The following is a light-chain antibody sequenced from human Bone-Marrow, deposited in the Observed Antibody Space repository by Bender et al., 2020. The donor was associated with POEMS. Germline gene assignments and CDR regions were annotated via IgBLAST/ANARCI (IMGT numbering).Light chain of an antibody. V-gene: IGLV3-21*02. CDR2: DDR. CDR3: QVWDSSSDHRWV. J-gene: IGLJ3*02. CDR1: HIGSKS. Sequence: SYVLTQPPSVSVAPGQTARITCGGNHIGSKSVHWYQLRPGQAPVLVVYDDRDRPSGIPERFSGSNSGNRATLTISRVEAGDEADYYCQVWDSSSDHRWVFGGGTKLTVL.